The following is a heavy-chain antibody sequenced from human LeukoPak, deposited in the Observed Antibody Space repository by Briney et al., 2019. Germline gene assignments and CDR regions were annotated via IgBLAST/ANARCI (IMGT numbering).Heavy chain of an antibody. J-gene: IGHJ2*01. CDR2: IYHSGST. CDR1: GGSISSGGYY. Sequence: PSETLSLTCTVSGGSISSGGYYWSWIRQPPGKGLEWIGYIYHSGSTYYNPSLKSRVTISVDRSKNQFSLKLSSVTAADTAVYYCATTASRRDGYRTNWYHELWGRGTLVTVSS. V-gene: IGHV4-30-2*02. CDR3: ATTASRRDGYRTNWYHEL. D-gene: IGHD5-24*01.